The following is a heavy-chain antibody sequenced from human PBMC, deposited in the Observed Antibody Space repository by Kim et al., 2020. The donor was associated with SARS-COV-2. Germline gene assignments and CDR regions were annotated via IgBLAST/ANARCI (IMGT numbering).Heavy chain of an antibody. CDR3: ATGREGIAAAGYY. V-gene: IGHV5-10-1*01. CDR2: IDPSDSYT. Sequence: GESLKISCKGSGYSFTSYWISWVRQMPGKGLEWMGRIDPSDSYTNYSPSFQGHVTISADKSISTAYLQWSSLKASDTAMYYCATGREGIAAAGYYWGQGTLVTVSS. CDR1: GYSFTSYW. J-gene: IGHJ4*02. D-gene: IGHD6-13*01.